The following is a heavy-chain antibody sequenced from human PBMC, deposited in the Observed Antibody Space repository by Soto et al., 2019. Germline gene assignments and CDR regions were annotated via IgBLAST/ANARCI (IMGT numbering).Heavy chain of an antibody. CDR1: GYTFTSYG. CDR2: ISAYNGNT. J-gene: IGHJ6*03. D-gene: IGHD2-8*01. V-gene: IGHV1-18*01. CDR3: ARARVGYCTNGVCYDYYYYYMDV. Sequence: ASVKVSCKASGYTFTSYGISWVRQAPGQGLEWMGWISAYNGNTNYAQKLQGRVTMTTDTSTSTAYMELRSLRSDDTAVYYCARARVGYCTNGVCYDYYYYYMDVWGKGTTVTV.